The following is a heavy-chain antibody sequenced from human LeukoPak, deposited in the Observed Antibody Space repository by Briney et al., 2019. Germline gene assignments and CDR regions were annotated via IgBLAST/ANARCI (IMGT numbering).Heavy chain of an antibody. CDR3: ARGHDSSPSYDY. D-gene: IGHD3-16*01. J-gene: IGHJ1*01. V-gene: IGHV1-2*02. CDR1: GYTFIDYY. CDR2: INSKSGGT. Sequence: ASVKVSCKTSGYTFIDYYVLWVRQAPGQGLEWLGWINSKSGGTKYGQKFQGRVTMTRDTSITTAYVELSGLRSDDTAVYYCARGHDSSPSYDYWGQGTLVTVSS.